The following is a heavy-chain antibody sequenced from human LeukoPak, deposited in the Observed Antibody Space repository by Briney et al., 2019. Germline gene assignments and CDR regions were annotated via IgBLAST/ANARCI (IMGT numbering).Heavy chain of an antibody. J-gene: IGHJ4*02. CDR1: GFTFTTYS. CDR3: ARYSYDILTGYTKYYFDY. D-gene: IGHD3-9*01. Sequence: GGSLRLSCAASGFTFTTYSMNWVRQAPGKGLEWVSAITASGNYKYYADSVKGRFTISRDNAKNSLYLQMNSLRAEDTAVYYCARYSYDILTGYTKYYFDYWGQGTLVTVSS. CDR2: ITASGNYK. V-gene: IGHV3-21*01.